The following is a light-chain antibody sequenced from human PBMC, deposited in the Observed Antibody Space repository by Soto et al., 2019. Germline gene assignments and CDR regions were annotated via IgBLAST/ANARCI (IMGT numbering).Light chain of an antibody. J-gene: IGKJ4*01. V-gene: IGKV1-39*01. Sequence: DMPMTQSPSSLSASVGDRVTITCRASQNIRSYLNWYQQKPGKAPNLLIYAASSLQTGVPSRFSGSGSGTDFTLTISSLRPEDFATYYCQQSYSFPLTFGGGTKVEIK. CDR3: QQSYSFPLT. CDR1: QNIRSY. CDR2: AAS.